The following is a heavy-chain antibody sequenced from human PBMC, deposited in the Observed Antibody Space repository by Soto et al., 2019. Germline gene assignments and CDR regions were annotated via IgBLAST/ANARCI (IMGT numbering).Heavy chain of an antibody. D-gene: IGHD6-25*01. CDR1: GYTFTTYD. CDR2: MNPSNGNT. Sequence: ASVKVSCKASGYTFTTYDVSWVRQASGQGLEWMGWMNPSNGNTGYAQKFQGRVTMTRNTSISTVYMELSGLRPDDTAVYYCARRKERSGPHYFDYWGQGTRVTVS. V-gene: IGHV1-8*02. J-gene: IGHJ4*02. CDR3: ARRKERSGPHYFDY.